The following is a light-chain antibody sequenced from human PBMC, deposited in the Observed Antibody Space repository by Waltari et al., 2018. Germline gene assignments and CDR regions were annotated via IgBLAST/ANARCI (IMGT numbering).Light chain of an antibody. J-gene: IGLJ3*02. V-gene: IGLV4-69*01. CDR3: QTWGMNIQV. CDR2: VNSDGSH. CDR1: GEYSAYT. Sequence: QLVLTQSPSASASLGASVKLTCTLTGEYSAYTIAWHQLQPEKGPRYLMNVNSDGSHDKADGIPGRFSGSSAGAERYLIISRLQSDDEADYFCQTWGMNIQVFGGGTRLTVL.